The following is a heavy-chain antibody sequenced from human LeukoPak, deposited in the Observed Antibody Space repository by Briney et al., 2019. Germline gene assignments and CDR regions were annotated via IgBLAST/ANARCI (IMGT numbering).Heavy chain of an antibody. CDR1: GFTFNSYG. CDR2: MWYDGSNK. J-gene: IGHJ5*02. V-gene: IGHV3-33*01. CDR3: ARGLPPVMTYHLTS. Sequence: GGSLRLSCAASGFTFNSYGMHWVRQAPGKGLEWVAVMWYDGSNKYYADSVKGRFTISRDDSKNTLYLQMNSLRAEDTAMYYCARGLPPVMTYHLTSWGQGTLVTVSS. D-gene: IGHD3-9*01.